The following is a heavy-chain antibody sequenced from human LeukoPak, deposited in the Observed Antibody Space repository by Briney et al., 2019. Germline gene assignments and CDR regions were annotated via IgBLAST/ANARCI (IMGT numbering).Heavy chain of an antibody. Sequence: PGGSLRLSCAASGFTFSSYAMHWVRQAPGKGLEWVAVISYDGSNKYDADSVKGRFTISRDNSKNTLYLQMNSLRAEDTAVYYCARDSYYYDSSGYLDYWGQGTLVTVSS. J-gene: IGHJ4*02. V-gene: IGHV3-30*04. CDR3: ARDSYYYDSSGYLDY. CDR2: ISYDGSNK. CDR1: GFTFSSYA. D-gene: IGHD3-22*01.